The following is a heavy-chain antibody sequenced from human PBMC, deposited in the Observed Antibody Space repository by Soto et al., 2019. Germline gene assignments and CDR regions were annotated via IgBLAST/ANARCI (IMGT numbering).Heavy chain of an antibody. J-gene: IGHJ4*02. D-gene: IGHD3-22*01. CDR2: IIPILGIA. CDR1: GGTFSSYT. Sequence: QVQLVQSGAEVKKPGSSVKVSCKASGGTFSSYTISWVRQAPGQGLEWMGRIIPILGIANYAQKFQGRVTSTADKPTSTSYMEMSSRRSEDTAVYYCATGGYDSSGYYENYWGQGTLVTVSS. CDR3: ATGGYDSSGYYENY. V-gene: IGHV1-69*02.